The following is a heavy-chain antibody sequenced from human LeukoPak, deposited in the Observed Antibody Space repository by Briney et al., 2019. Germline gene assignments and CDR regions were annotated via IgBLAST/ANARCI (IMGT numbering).Heavy chain of an antibody. V-gene: IGHV3-33*01. CDR2: IWYDGSNK. CDR3: VRDMIKAVTGTGAFDM. D-gene: IGHD1-7*01. CDR1: GFIFSGYG. Sequence: GGSLRLSCAASGFIFSGYGMHWVRKAPGKGLEWVAVIWYDGSNKYYADSVKGRFTISRDNSKNTLYLQMNSLRAEDTAVYYCVRDMIKAVTGTGAFDMWGQGTMVTVSS. J-gene: IGHJ3*02.